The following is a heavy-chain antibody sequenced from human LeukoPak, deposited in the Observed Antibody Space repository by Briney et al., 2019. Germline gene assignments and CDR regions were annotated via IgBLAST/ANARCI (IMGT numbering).Heavy chain of an antibody. V-gene: IGHV5-51*01. CDR1: GYSFTSYW. Sequence: RGESLKISCQGSGYSFTSYWIGWVRQLPGKGLEWMGIIYPGDSDTRYSPSFQGQVTISADKSISTAYLQWSSLKTSDTAMYYCARHHGAAMAVFDYWGQGTLVTVSS. CDR3: ARHHGAAMAVFDY. CDR2: IYPGDSDT. J-gene: IGHJ4*02. D-gene: IGHD5-18*01.